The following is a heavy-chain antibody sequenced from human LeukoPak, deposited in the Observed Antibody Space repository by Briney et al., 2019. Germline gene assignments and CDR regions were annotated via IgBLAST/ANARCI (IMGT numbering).Heavy chain of an antibody. Sequence: ASVKVSCKASVYTFTGYYMHWVRQAPGQGLEWMGWINPNSGGTNYAQKFQGRVTMTRDTSISTAYMDLSRLRSDDTAVYYCARAPGQWLESTRDYFDYWGQGTLVTVSS. CDR1: VYTFTGYY. D-gene: IGHD6-19*01. V-gene: IGHV1-2*02. CDR3: ARAPGQWLESTRDYFDY. J-gene: IGHJ4*02. CDR2: INPNSGGT.